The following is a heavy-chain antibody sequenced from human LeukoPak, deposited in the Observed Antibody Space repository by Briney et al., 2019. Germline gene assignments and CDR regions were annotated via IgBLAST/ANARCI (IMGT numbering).Heavy chain of an antibody. V-gene: IGHV4-59*01. Sequence: PSETLSLTCSVSGGSISGYYWSWIRQPPGKGLECIGYIYYSGSTNYNPTLKSRVTISVDTSKNQLSLKLNSVTAADTAVYYCARFGSSSWIDYWGQGTLVTVSS. CDR2: IYYSGST. J-gene: IGHJ4*02. CDR3: ARFGSSSWIDY. CDR1: GGSISGYY. D-gene: IGHD6-13*01.